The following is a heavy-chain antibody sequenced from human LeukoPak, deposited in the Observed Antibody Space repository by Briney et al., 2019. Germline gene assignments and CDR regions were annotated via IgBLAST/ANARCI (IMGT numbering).Heavy chain of an antibody. D-gene: IGHD2-8*01. CDR1: GYTLTGYY. Sequence: GASVKVSCKASGYTLTGYYMHWVRQAPGQGLEWMGWINPNSGGTNYAQKFQGRVTMTRDTSISTAYMELSRLRSDDTAVYYCARGLVLMVYAPNWFDPWGQGTLVTVSS. CDR2: INPNSGGT. J-gene: IGHJ5*02. CDR3: ARGLVLMVYAPNWFDP. V-gene: IGHV1-2*02.